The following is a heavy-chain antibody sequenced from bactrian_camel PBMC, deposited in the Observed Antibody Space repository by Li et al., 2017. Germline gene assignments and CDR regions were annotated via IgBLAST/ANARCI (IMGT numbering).Heavy chain of an antibody. V-gene: IGHV3-2*01. J-gene: IGHJ4*01. CDR3: ATDGRSSVVASTTPSVYRN. Sequence: HVQLVESGGGLVQPGGSLTLSCAASGFTFSRDGMSWVRQAPGKGLEWVSTIYSAGSYADSVKGRFTISRDNAKNTVYLRMNSLKSEDTALYYCATDGRSSVVASTTPSVYRNWGQGTQVTVS. CDR1: GFTFSRDG. CDR2: IYSAGS. D-gene: IGHD7*01.